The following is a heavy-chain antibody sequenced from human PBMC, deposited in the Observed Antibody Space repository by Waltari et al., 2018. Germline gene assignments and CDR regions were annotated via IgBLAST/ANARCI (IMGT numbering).Heavy chain of an antibody. CDR1: GFTFGDYA. J-gene: IGHJ4*02. D-gene: IGHD1-26*01. V-gene: IGHV3-49*04. CDR2: IRSKSLGGTR. CDR3: CRSLTVSGAKYYFDF. Sequence: EVQLVDYGGGWVQPGQSLTLSCTTSGFTFGDYAVTWVRQAPGKGLEWVGFIRSKSLGGTREFAASVKGRFSISRDDSRGVAFLQMNSLETGDTGVYYCCRSLTVSGAKYYFDFWGQGALVTVSS.